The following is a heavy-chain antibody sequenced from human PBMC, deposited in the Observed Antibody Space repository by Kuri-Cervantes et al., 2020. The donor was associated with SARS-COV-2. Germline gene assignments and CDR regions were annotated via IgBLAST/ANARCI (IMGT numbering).Heavy chain of an antibody. V-gene: IGHV4-30-4*08. CDR3: ARALFSSSYYFDY. CDR2: IYYSGST. Sequence: SCTVSGGSISSGDYYWSWIRQPPGKGLEWIGYIYYSGSTYYNPSLKSRVTISVDTSKNQFSLKLSSVTAADTAVYYCARALFSSSYYFDYWGQGTLVTVSS. D-gene: IGHD6-6*01. CDR1: GGSISSGDYY. J-gene: IGHJ4*02.